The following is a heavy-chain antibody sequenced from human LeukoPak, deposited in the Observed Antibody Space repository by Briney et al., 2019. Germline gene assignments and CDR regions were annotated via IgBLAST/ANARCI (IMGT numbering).Heavy chain of an antibody. Sequence: PGGSLRLSCAVSGFTFSSYGMHWVRQAPGKGLEWVAFIRYDGSNKYYAGSVKGRFTISRDNSKNTLYLQMNSLRAEDTAVYYCAKLPCGGDCPIDYWGQGTLVTVSS. CDR3: AKLPCGGDCPIDY. CDR1: GFTFSSYG. CDR2: IRYDGSNK. V-gene: IGHV3-30*02. J-gene: IGHJ4*02. D-gene: IGHD2-21*01.